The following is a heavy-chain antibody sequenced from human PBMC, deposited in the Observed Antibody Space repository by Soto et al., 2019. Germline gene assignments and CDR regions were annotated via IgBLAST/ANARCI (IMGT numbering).Heavy chain of an antibody. CDR1: GHTFSSYH. V-gene: IGHV5-10-1*01. Sequence: PGESRKISCKVSGHTFSSYHINWVRQMPGKGLEWMGRIDPKDSYTNYNPSFQDHATISADISSSTAYLQWSSLKAAVTSMYYCARHVSVVRPWGPGTLVTVSS. CDR2: IDPKDSYT. D-gene: IGHD2-15*01. CDR3: ARHVSVVRP. J-gene: IGHJ5*02.